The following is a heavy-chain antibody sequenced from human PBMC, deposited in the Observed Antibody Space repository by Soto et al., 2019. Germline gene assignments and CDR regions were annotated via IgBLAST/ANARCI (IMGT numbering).Heavy chain of an antibody. CDR2: ISYDGSDK. CDR3: SKDLDGLQGLVDSSFCFDY. D-gene: IGHD3-16*02. Sequence: GGSLRLSCAASGFTFNSYGMHWVRQAPGKGLEWVAVISYDGSDKYYADSVKGRFTISRDNSKNTLYLQMNSLRAEDTAVYYCSKDLDGLQGLVDSSFCFDYWGRGTLVTAPQ. CDR1: GFTFNSYG. J-gene: IGHJ4*02. V-gene: IGHV3-30*18.